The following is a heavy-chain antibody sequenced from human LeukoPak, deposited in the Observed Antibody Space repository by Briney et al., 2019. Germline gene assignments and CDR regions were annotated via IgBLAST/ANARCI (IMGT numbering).Heavy chain of an antibody. CDR1: GFTVSSNY. J-gene: IGHJ4*02. V-gene: IGHV3-66*04. CDR3: AKQSYDSGTYFFDY. Sequence: GGSLRLSCAASGFTVSSNYMSWVRQAPGKGLEWVSVIYSGGSTYYADSVKGRFTISRDNSKNTLYLQMNSLRAEDTAVYYCAKQSYDSGTYFFDYWGQGTLVTVSS. D-gene: IGHD3-10*01. CDR2: IYSGGST.